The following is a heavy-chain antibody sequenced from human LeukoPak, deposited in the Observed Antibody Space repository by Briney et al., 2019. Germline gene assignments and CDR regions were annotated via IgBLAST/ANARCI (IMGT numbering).Heavy chain of an antibody. CDR1: GGSITNTSYY. J-gene: IGHJ4*02. Sequence: PSETLALTCSVSGGSITNTSYYWGWIRQPPGKGLEWIGAIYYSGSTYFNPSLRSRVTMSVDTSENQFFLKLTSVTAADTAVYYCASQYHDILTGYPHYFDYWGQGTLVTVSS. CDR3: ASQYHDILTGYPHYFDY. D-gene: IGHD3-9*01. CDR2: IYYSGST. V-gene: IGHV4-39*01.